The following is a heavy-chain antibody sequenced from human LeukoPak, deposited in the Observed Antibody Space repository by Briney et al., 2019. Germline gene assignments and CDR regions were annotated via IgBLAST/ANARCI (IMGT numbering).Heavy chain of an antibody. CDR1: GFTFSSYG. CDR2: ISYDGSHK. D-gene: IGHD3-16*01. V-gene: IGHV3-30*19. J-gene: IGHJ4*02. CDR3: ATLGDRSDY. Sequence: GGSLRLSCAASGFTFSSYGIHWVRQAPGKGLEWVALISYDGSHKYYADSVKGRFTISRDNSKNTLYLQMNSLRAEDTAVYFCATLGDRSDYWGPGTLVTVSS.